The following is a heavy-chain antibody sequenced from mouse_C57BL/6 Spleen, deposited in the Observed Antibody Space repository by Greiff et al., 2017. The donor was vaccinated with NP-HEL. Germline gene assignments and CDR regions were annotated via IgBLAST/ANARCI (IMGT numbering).Heavy chain of an antibody. Sequence: EVQLQQSGPELVKPGASVKISCKASGYSFTGYYMHWVKQSSEKSLEWIGEINPSTGGTSYNQKFKGKATLTVDKSSSTAYMQLKSLTSEDSAVYYCARFDSQYYAMDYWGQGTSVTVSS. D-gene: IGHD2-4*01. J-gene: IGHJ4*01. CDR3: ARFDSQYYAMDY. V-gene: IGHV1-43*01. CDR2: INPSTGGT. CDR1: GYSFTGYY.